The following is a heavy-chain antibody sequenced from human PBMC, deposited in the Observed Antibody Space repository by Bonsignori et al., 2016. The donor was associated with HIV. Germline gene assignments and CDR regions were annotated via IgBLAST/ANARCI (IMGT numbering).Heavy chain of an antibody. CDR1: GFAFNSYA. CDR3: AKDAIYYDFWSGSHYDSYFDY. J-gene: IGHJ4*02. V-gene: IGHV3-23*01. CDR2: ISGSGDST. D-gene: IGHD3-3*01. Sequence: GGSLRLSCAASGFAFNSYAMSWVRQAPGKGLEWVSAISGSGDSTYYADSVKGRFTISRDNSKNTLYLQMNSLRAEDTAVYYCAKDAIYYDFWSGSHYDSYFDYWGQGTLVTVSS.